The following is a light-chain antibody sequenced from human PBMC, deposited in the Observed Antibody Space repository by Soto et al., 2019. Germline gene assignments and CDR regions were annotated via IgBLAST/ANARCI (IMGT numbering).Light chain of an antibody. V-gene: IGKV3-15*01. CDR1: QSVSNN. CDR2: GAS. CDR3: NQYKEWSPFT. J-gene: IGKJ5*01. Sequence: EREMTHAPSTLSASLGETGTLSCRASQSVSNNVAWYQQKPGQAPRLLILGASTRATGIPARFSGSGSGTEFTLSITSRQPEDFAVYYCNQYKEWSPFTFGQGTLLEIK.